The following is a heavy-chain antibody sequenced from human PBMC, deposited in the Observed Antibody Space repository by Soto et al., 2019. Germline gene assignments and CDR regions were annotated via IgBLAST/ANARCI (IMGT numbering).Heavy chain of an antibody. D-gene: IGHD6-13*01. CDR3: ARGGNSWYDY. Sequence: QVQLQESGPGLVKPSETLSLTCTVSGGSIRSYYWNWIRQPPGQGLEWIGDIYDSGSTNYNPSLKGRANISVDTSKNHSSLKLTSVPAADTAVYYCARGGNSWYDYWGQGTLVTVSS. CDR2: IYDSGST. CDR1: GGSIRSYY. J-gene: IGHJ4*02. V-gene: IGHV4-59*01.